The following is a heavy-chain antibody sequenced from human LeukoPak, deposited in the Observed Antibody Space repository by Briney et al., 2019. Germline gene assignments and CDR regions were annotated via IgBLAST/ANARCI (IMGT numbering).Heavy chain of an antibody. Sequence: SGNLSCNAAGYTFTINAMYWGCVAHAQGLELVWWVNIEHGNTKYAQRLLGRVTITRDTYASTGYIDLSSLRSEDTAVYYCASMGPNYYDSSGWRHYYYGLDVWGQGTTVTVSS. CDR2: VNIEHGNT. CDR1: GYTFTINA. CDR3: ASMGPNYYDSSGWRHYYYGLDV. J-gene: IGHJ6*02. V-gene: IGHV1-3*04. D-gene: IGHD3-22*01.